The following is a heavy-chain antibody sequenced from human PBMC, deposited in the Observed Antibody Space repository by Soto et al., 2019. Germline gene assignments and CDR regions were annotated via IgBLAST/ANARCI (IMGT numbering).Heavy chain of an antibody. V-gene: IGHV3-33*01. CDR1: GFTFSSYG. CDR3: ARGPVSSAWYFGGN. CDR2: IWSDGSDK. Sequence: QVQLVESGGGVVQPGRSLRLPCAASGFTFSSYGMHWVRQAPGKGLEWMAVIWSDGSDKYYADSVKGRFTISRDNSKNTLFLQMNSLRAEDTAVYFCARGPVSSAWYFGGNWGQGTLVTVSS. J-gene: IGHJ4*02. D-gene: IGHD6-19*01.